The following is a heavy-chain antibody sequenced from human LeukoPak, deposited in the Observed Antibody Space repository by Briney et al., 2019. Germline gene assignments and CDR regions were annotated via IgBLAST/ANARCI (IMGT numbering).Heavy chain of an antibody. CDR1: GFTFDDYA. CDR2: ISWNSGSI. CDR3: AKVYYYDSSGYYLDY. D-gene: IGHD3-22*01. Sequence: GGSLRLSCAASGFTFDDYAMHWVRQAPGKGLEWVSGISWNSGSIGYADSVKGRFTISRDNAKNSLYLQMNSLRAEDTALYYCAKVYYYDSSGYYLDYWGQGTLVTVSS. J-gene: IGHJ4*02. V-gene: IGHV3-9*01.